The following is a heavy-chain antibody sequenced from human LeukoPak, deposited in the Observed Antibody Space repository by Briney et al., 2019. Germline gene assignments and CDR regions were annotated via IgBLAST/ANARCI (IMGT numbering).Heavy chain of an antibody. J-gene: IGHJ4*02. CDR3: ARDAIVRDYSYSDY. CDR2: INPNSGGT. D-gene: IGHD4-11*01. Sequence: ASVKVSCKASVYTFTAYYIHWVRQVPGQGLQWMGWINPNSGGTNYPQKFQGRVTMTTDTSISTAYMELSSLRSDDTAVYFCARDAIVRDYSYSDYWGQGTLVTVSS. CDR1: VYTFTAYY. V-gene: IGHV1-2*02.